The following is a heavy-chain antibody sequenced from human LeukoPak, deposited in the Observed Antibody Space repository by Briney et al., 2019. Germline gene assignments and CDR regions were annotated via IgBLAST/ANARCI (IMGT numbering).Heavy chain of an antibody. CDR3: ARTTRVTPNGRAEYFKD. Sequence: SETLSLTCAASDVSISTDYWSWLRQPPGKGLEWIGYKSGAGRDLYNPSLRGRVTISVDASENQFSLSLRSVTAADTAMYYCARTTRVTPNGRAEYFKDWGQGTLVIVSS. CDR2: KSGAGRD. V-gene: IGHV4-59*03. J-gene: IGHJ1*01. CDR1: DVSISTDY. D-gene: IGHD2-21*02.